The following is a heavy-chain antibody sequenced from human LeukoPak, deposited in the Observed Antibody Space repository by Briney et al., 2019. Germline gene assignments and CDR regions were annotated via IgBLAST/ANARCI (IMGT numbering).Heavy chain of an antibody. CDR3: ARDAGSGGFGGRIWFDP. D-gene: IGHD2-15*01. Sequence: SETLSLTCTVSGGSISSHYWSWIRQPPGKGLEWIGYIYYSGSTNYNPSLKSRVTISVDTSKNQFSLKLSSVTAADTAVYYCARDAGSGGFGGRIWFDPWGQGTLVTVSS. CDR1: GGSISSHY. CDR2: IYYSGST. V-gene: IGHV4-59*11. J-gene: IGHJ5*02.